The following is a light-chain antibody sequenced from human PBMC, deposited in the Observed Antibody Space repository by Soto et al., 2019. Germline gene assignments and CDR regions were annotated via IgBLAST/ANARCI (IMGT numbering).Light chain of an antibody. J-gene: IGKJ2*01. CDR3: QQYNNWPPYT. V-gene: IGKV3-15*01. Sequence: IVMTQSPATLSVSPGERATLSCRTSQSVGSDLAWFQQKPGQAPRLLIYGASTRATGIPARFSGSGSGTEFTLTISSLQSEDFAVYYCQQYNNWPPYTFGQGTKLEIK. CDR1: QSVGSD. CDR2: GAS.